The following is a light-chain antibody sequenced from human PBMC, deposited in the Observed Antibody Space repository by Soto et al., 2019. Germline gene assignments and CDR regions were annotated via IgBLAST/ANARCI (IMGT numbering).Light chain of an antibody. J-gene: IGLJ1*01. Sequence: QSVLTQSSPASASLGSSVKLTCTLSSGHSSYIIAWHQQQPGKAPRYLMKLEGSGSYNKGSGVPDRFSGSSSGADRYLTIANLQFEDEADYYCETWDSNTHVFGTGTKVTVL. CDR2: LEGSGSY. V-gene: IGLV4-60*02. CDR3: ETWDSNTHV. CDR1: SGHSSYI.